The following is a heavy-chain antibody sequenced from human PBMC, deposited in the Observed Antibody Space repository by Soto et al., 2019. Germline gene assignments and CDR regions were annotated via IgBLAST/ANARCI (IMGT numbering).Heavy chain of an antibody. J-gene: IGHJ6*02. D-gene: IGHD4-17*01. V-gene: IGHV4-4*02. Sequence: QVHLQESGPGLVKPSGTLSLTCAVSGGSITTTNWWNWVRQPPGKGLEWIGEIFHSGGTNYNPSLKSRVTMSVDKSKNQFSLNLSSVTAADTAMYYCATRTYYGDRCMDVWGQGTTVTVSS. CDR1: GGSITTTNW. CDR2: IFHSGGT. CDR3: ATRTYYGDRCMDV.